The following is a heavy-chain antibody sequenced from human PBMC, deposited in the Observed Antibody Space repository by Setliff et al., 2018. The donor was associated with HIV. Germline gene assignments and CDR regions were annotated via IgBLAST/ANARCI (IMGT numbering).Heavy chain of an antibody. J-gene: IGHJ4*02. CDR2: IYTSGST. CDR3: ARGLSFYDPGGFDY. Sequence: TLSLTCTVSGGSISRGSYSWGWIRQPPGKGLEWIGYIYTSGSTNYNPSLKSRVTISMDTSKNQFSLKLSSVTAADTAVYYCARGLSFYDPGGFDYWGQGTLVTVSS. CDR1: GGSISRGSYS. D-gene: IGHD3-22*01. V-gene: IGHV4-61*09.